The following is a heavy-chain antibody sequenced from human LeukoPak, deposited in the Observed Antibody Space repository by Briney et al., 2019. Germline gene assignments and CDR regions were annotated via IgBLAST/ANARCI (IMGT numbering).Heavy chain of an antibody. Sequence: ASVKVSCKASGYTFTSYDINWVRQATGQGLEWMGWMNPNSGNTGYAQKFQGRVTMTRDMSTSTVYMELSSLRSEDTAAYYCAGTDTAMVTGFDYWGQGTLVTVSS. V-gene: IGHV1-8*02. CDR3: AGTDTAMVTGFDY. D-gene: IGHD5-18*01. CDR1: GYTFTSYD. J-gene: IGHJ4*02. CDR2: MNPNSGNT.